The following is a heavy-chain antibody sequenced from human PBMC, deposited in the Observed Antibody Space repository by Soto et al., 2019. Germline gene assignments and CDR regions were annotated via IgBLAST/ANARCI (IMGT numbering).Heavy chain of an antibody. CDR2: IIHIFGTA. V-gene: IGHV1-69*13. Sequence: SVKVSCKASGGTFSSYAISWVRQAPGQGLEWMGGIIHIFGTANYAQKFQGRVTITADESTSTAYMELSSLRSEDTAVYYCASQSYSSSSRGPYNWFDPWGQGTLVTVSS. CDR1: GGTFSSYA. CDR3: ASQSYSSSSRGPYNWFDP. J-gene: IGHJ5*02. D-gene: IGHD6-6*01.